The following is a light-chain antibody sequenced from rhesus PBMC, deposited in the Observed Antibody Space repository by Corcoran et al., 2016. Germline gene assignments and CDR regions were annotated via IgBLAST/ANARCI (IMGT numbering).Light chain of an antibody. CDR1: QSISSW. V-gene: IGKV1-22*01. CDR3: QQYSSSPWA. J-gene: IGKJ1*01. CDR2: KAS. Sequence: DIQMTQSPSSLSASVGDTVTITCRASQSISSWLAWYQQKPGKAPKILFYKASGLQSGVPSRFSGSGSGTDFTLTISSLQSEDFATYYCQQYSSSPWAFGQGTKVEIK.